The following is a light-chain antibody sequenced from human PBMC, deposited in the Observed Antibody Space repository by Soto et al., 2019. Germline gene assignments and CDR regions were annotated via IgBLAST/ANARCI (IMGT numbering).Light chain of an antibody. CDR1: QDLDRW. V-gene: IGKV1-12*01. CDR2: AAS. CDR3: QQSRRFPRT. Sequence: DIQMTQSPSSLSASVGDRVTITCRASQDLDRWLAWYQQKPGEAPKVLIYAASNLWRGVPARFSGSGSGAHFSLTVSRLQPEDVSTYFCQQSRRFPRTFRGGTKVQIK. J-gene: IGKJ4*01.